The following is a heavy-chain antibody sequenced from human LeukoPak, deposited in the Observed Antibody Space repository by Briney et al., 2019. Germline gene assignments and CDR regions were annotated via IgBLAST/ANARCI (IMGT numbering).Heavy chain of an antibody. J-gene: IGHJ4*02. CDR3: ARVYRSSSGYCFDF. Sequence: GGSLRLSCAASGFTFSSYWMSWVRQAPGKGLEWVANIKQDGSEKYYVDSVKGRLTVSRDNAKNSLYLQMNSLRAEDTAVYYCARVYRSSSGYCFDFWGQGTLVTVSS. CDR2: IKQDGSEK. D-gene: IGHD6-13*01. V-gene: IGHV3-7*01. CDR1: GFTFSSYW.